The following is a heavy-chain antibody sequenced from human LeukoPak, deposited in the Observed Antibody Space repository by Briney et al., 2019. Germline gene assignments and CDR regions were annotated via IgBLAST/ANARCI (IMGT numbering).Heavy chain of an antibody. Sequence: SETLSLTCAVSGCSIRICYWSWIREPPGKGQVWSGHIYYIGGTNYNPYLKSRVTIPVDTSKNHFYLKLRSVTAADKAVYYCAREGSGWSPQRWLDHWGQGTLVTVSS. CDR2: IYYIGGT. J-gene: IGHJ5*02. CDR3: AREGSGWSPQRWLDH. D-gene: IGHD6-19*01. CDR1: GCSIRICY. V-gene: IGHV4-59*01.